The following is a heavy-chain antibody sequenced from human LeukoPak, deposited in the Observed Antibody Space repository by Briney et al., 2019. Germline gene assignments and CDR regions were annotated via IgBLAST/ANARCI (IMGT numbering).Heavy chain of an antibody. CDR3: ATTNRPLEPADY. J-gene: IGHJ4*02. Sequence: ASVKVSCKVSGYTLTELSMHWVRQAPGKGLEWMGGFDPEDGETIYAQKFQGRVTMTEDTSTDTAYMELSSLRSEDTAVYCCATTNRPLEPADYWGQGTLVTVSS. V-gene: IGHV1-24*01. D-gene: IGHD1-1*01. CDR1: GYTLTELS. CDR2: FDPEDGET.